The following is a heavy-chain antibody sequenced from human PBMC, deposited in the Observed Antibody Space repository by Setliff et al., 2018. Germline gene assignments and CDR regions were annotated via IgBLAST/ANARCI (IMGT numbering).Heavy chain of an antibody. CDR1: GGAFSNYG. CDR2: IIPIFGTT. D-gene: IGHD3-22*01. CDR3: VREGVDSRSSTDYRYYMDV. Sequence: SVKVSCKASGGAFSNYGITWVRQAPGQGLEWMGGIIPIFGTTTYAQKFLGRVTITTDESTSTAYMQLTSLGSEDTAVYYCVREGVDSRSSTDYRYYMDVWGKGTTVTVSS. J-gene: IGHJ6*03. V-gene: IGHV1-69*05.